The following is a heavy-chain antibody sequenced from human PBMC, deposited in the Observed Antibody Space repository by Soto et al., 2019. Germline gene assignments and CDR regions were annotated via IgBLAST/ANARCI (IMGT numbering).Heavy chain of an antibody. J-gene: IGHJ4*02. V-gene: IGHV3-23*01. Sequence: GGSLRLSCAASGFTFSSYAMSWVRQAPGKGLEWVSAISGSGGYTYYADSVNGRFTISRDNSKNTMYLQMNTLRAEDTAVYYCAKVHPPYCGGDCFYYFDYWGQGTLVTVSS. CDR2: ISGSGGYT. CDR1: GFTFSSYA. D-gene: IGHD2-21*02. CDR3: AKVHPPYCGGDCFYYFDY.